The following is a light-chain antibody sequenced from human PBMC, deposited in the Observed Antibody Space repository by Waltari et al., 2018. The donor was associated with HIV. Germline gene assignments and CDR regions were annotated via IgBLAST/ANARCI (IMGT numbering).Light chain of an antibody. CDR3: ESADSTGSYYV. Sequence: KQHSYWYQQKAGQAPVLVIFAGTERPSGIPERFSGTRSETTVTLTITGVQAEDEADYYCESADSTGSYYVFGRGTRLTVL. CDR1: KQH. CDR2: AGT. V-gene: IGLV3-25*03. J-gene: IGLJ2*01.